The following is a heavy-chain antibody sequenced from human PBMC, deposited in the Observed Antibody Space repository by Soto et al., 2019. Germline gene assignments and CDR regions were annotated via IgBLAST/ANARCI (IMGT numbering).Heavy chain of an antibody. CDR3: ARGYSSSWYRLYYYYGMDV. J-gene: IGHJ6*02. D-gene: IGHD6-13*01. CDR2: INPNSGGT. CDR1: GYTFTGYY. V-gene: IGHV1-2*04. Sequence: ASVKVSCKASGYTFTGYYMHWVRQAPGQGLEWMGWINPNSGGTNYAQKFQGWVTMTRDTSISTAYMELSRLRSDDTAVYYCARGYSSSWYRLYYYYGMDVWGQGTTVTVSS.